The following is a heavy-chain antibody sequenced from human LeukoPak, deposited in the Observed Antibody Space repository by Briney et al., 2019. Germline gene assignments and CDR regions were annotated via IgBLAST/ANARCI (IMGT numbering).Heavy chain of an antibody. CDR1: GFTFSSYA. V-gene: IGHV3-30-3*01. Sequence: GGSLRLSCAASGFTFSSYAMHWVRQAPGKGLEWVAVISYDGSNKYYADSVKGRFTISRDNSKNTVYLQMNSLRAEDTAVYYCARDRYSSGWSSGTDYWGQGTLVTVSS. J-gene: IGHJ4*02. D-gene: IGHD6-19*01. CDR3: ARDRYSSGWSSGTDY. CDR2: ISYDGSNK.